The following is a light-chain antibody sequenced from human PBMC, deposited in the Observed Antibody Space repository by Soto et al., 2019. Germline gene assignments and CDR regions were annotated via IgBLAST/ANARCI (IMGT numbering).Light chain of an antibody. CDR1: SSDVGGYNY. CDR3: SSYAGSNRV. Sequence: QSALTQPPSASGSPGQSVTISCTGTSSDVGGYNYVSWYQQRPGKAPKLMIYEVSKRPSGVPDRFSGSKSGNTASLTVSGLHADDEADYYCSSYAGSNRVFGTGTKVTV. V-gene: IGLV2-8*01. CDR2: EVS. J-gene: IGLJ1*01.